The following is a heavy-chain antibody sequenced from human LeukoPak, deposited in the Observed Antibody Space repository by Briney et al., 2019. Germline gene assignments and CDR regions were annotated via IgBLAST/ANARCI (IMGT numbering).Heavy chain of an antibody. CDR2: IYYSGST. Sequence: SETLTLTCTVSGGSISSSSDYWGWIRQPPGKGLEWIGSIYYSGSTYYNPSLKSRVTISVDTSKNQFSLKLSSVTAADTAVYYCASPFYDILTGSFPFDIWGQGTMVTVSS. CDR3: ASPFYDILTGSFPFDI. J-gene: IGHJ3*02. V-gene: IGHV4-39*01. D-gene: IGHD3-9*01. CDR1: GGSISSSSDY.